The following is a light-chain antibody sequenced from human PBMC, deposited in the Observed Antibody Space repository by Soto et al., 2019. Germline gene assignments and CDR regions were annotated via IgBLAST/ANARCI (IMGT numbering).Light chain of an antibody. Sequence: QSALTQPASVSGSPGQSITISCTGTSSDVGRYNYVSWYQQHPGKAPKLMIYEVSNRPSGVSDRFSGSKSGNTASLTISGLQAEDEADYYCSSYASSSTHWLFGGGTKLTVL. J-gene: IGLJ3*02. V-gene: IGLV2-14*01. CDR3: SSYASSSTHWL. CDR1: SSDVGRYNY. CDR2: EVS.